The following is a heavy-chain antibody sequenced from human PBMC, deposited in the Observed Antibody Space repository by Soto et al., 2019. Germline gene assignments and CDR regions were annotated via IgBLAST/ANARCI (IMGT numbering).Heavy chain of an antibody. CDR1: GFTFNSHG. J-gene: IGHJ5*02. D-gene: IGHD5-12*01. CDR3: AQDRTAILAEVSWLES. V-gene: IGHV3-30*18. CDR2: ISYDGSNK. Sequence: QVLLVESGGGVVQPGGSLTLSCVGSGFTFNSHGMHWVRQAPGKGLEWVAVISYDGSNKYYEESVKGRFTISRDNSRNTGYLQLNSLRAEDTALYYCAQDRTAILAEVSWLESWGQGTLVTVSA.